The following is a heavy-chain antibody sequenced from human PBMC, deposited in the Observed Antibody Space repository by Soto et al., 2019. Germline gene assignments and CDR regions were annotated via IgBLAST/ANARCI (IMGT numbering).Heavy chain of an antibody. V-gene: IGHV4-4*07. D-gene: IGHD1-26*01. Sequence: QVQLQESGPGLVKPSETLSLTCTVSGGSISSYYWSWIRQPAGKGLEGIGRIYTSGNTNYNPSLNSRVTTSVDTSKNQFSLKLSSVTAADTAVYYCARHASEGGKPFYFDYLGQGTLVTVSS. CDR3: ARHASEGGKPFYFDY. J-gene: IGHJ4*02. CDR1: GGSISSYY. CDR2: IYTSGNT.